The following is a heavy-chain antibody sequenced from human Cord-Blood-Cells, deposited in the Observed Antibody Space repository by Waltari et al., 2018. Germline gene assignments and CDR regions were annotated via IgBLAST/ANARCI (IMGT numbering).Heavy chain of an antibody. CDR2: INAGNCNT. V-gene: IGHV1-3*01. Sequence: QVQLVQSGAEVKKPGASVKVSCKASGYTFTSYAMHWVRQAPGQRLEWMGWINAGNCNTKYSQKFQGRVTITRDTSASTAYMELSSLRSEDTAVYYCARVGGSRGADAFDIWGQGTMVTVSS. CDR1: GYTFTSYA. D-gene: IGHD3-16*01. CDR3: ARVGGSRGADAFDI. J-gene: IGHJ3*02.